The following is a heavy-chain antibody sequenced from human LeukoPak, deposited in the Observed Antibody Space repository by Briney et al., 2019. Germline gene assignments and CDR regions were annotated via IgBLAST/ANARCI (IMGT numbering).Heavy chain of an antibody. J-gene: IGHJ1*01. V-gene: IGHV1-2*02. CDR1: GYTFTGYY. D-gene: IGHD6-13*01. CDR2: INPNSGRT. Sequence: ASVKVSCKASGYTFTGYYMHWVRQAPGQGLEWMGWINPNSGRTNYAQKFQGRVTMTRDTSISTAYMELSRLRSDDTAVYYCARGYPLSTTAAGTYFQHWGQGTLVTVSS. CDR3: ARGYPLSTTAAGTYFQH.